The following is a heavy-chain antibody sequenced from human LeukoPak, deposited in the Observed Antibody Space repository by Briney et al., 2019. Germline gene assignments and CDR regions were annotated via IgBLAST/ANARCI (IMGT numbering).Heavy chain of an antibody. CDR3: ARVGYADFWSGYYWDY. D-gene: IGHD3-3*01. V-gene: IGHV3-48*01. CDR2: ISSSGTTI. Sequence: PGGSLRLACAASGFTFNRYSMNWVSQAPGKGLEGISYISSSGTTIYYADSVQGRFIISRDNARNSLYLQVNSLRAEDTAVYYCARVGYADFWSGYYWDYWGQGTLATVSS. CDR1: GFTFNRYS. J-gene: IGHJ4*02.